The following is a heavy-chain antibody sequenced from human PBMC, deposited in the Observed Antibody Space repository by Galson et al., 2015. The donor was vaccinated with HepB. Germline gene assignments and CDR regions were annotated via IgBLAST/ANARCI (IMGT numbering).Heavy chain of an antibody. J-gene: IGHJ4*02. CDR1: GFPFGNYA. CDR2: IKSKTFGGTT. Sequence: SLRLSCAGSGFPFGNYAMGWFRQAPGKGLEWLGYIKSKTFGGTTQYAASVRGRFTISRDDSASLAYLQMNNLRIKDTAMYYCTLGGAAAYWGQGTLVTVSS. D-gene: IGHD2-15*01. V-gene: IGHV3-49*03. CDR3: TLGGAAAY.